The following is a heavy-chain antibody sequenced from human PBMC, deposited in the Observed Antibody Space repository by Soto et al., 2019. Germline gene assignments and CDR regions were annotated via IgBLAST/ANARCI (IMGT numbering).Heavy chain of an antibody. Sequence: EVQLLESGGGLVQPGGSLRLSCAASGITFHSYAMSWVRQAPGKGLEWVSAIGGSGGTTFYADSVKGRFTISRDNSKNTLYLQMNSLRAEDTALYYCARYIWDSLGYPFDYWGQGTLVTVSS. D-gene: IGHD5-12*01. CDR1: GITFHSYA. V-gene: IGHV3-23*01. CDR2: IGGSGGTT. CDR3: ARYIWDSLGYPFDY. J-gene: IGHJ4*02.